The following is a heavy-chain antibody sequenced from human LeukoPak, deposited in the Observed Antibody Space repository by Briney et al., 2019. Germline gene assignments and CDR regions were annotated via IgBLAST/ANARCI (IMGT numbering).Heavy chain of an antibody. CDR3: ANSVNIWSVKGNKHYFDY. V-gene: IGHV3-23*01. CDR1: GFTFSSYA. Sequence: PGGSLRLSCAASGFTFSSYAMSWARQAPGKGLEWVSAISGSGGSTYYADSVKGRFTISRDNSKNTLYLQMNSLRAEDTAVYYCANSVNIWSVKGNKHYFDYWGQGTLVTVSS. CDR2: ISGSGGST. D-gene: IGHD1/OR15-1a*01. J-gene: IGHJ4*02.